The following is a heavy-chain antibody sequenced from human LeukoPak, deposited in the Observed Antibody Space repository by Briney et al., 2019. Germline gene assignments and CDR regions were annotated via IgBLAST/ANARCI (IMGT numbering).Heavy chain of an antibody. CDR1: GGSISSYC. V-gene: IGHV4-59*01. CDR3: ARDRIAVTTDYGMDV. CDR2: IYYSGST. Sequence: SETLSLTCTVSGGSISSYCWSWIRQPPGKGLEWIGYIYYSGSTNYNPSLKSRVTISVDTSKNQFSLKLSSVTAADTAVYYCARDRIAVTTDYGMDVWGRGTTVTVSS. J-gene: IGHJ6*02. D-gene: IGHD4-11*01.